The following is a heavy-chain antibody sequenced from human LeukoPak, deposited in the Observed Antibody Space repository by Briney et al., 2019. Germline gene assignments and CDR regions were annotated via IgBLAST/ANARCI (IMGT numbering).Heavy chain of an antibody. Sequence: SVKVSCKASGGTFSSYAIGWVRQAPGQGLEWMGRIIPIFGTANYAQKFQGRVTITTDESTSTAYMELSSLRSEDTAVYYCASVLAAGTRGVSGYWGQGTLVTVSS. CDR3: ASVLAAGTRGVSGY. CDR1: GGTFSSYA. CDR2: IIPIFGTA. D-gene: IGHD6-13*01. V-gene: IGHV1-69*05. J-gene: IGHJ4*02.